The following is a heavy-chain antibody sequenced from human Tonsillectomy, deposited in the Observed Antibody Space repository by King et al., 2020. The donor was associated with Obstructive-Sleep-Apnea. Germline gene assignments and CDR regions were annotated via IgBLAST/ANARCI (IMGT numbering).Heavy chain of an antibody. Sequence: VQLQESGPGLVKSSETLSLTCTVSGGSISSYYWSWIRQPAGKGLEWIGRIYTSGSTNYNPSLKSRVTMSVDTAQNQLSLKRSSVTAADTAVYYCARVGETTYYYYGMDVWGQGTTVTVSS. D-gene: IGHD1-26*01. V-gene: IGHV4-4*07. CDR2: IYTSGST. CDR1: GGSISSYY. CDR3: ARVGETTYYYYGMDV. J-gene: IGHJ6*02.